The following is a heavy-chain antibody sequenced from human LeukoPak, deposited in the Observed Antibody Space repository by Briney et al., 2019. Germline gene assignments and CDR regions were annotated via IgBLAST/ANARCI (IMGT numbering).Heavy chain of an antibody. J-gene: IGHJ4*02. CDR3: ARPRPYDFWSGYFDY. Sequence: PGGSLRLSCAPSQFTWMHWVRQPPGKGLEWVAVISYNGSNKYYADSVKGRFTISRDNSKNTLYLQMNSLRAEDTAVYYCARPRPYDFWSGYFDYWGQGTLVTVSS. CDR2: ISYNGSNK. CDR1: QFTW. V-gene: IGHV3-30-3*01. D-gene: IGHD3-3*01.